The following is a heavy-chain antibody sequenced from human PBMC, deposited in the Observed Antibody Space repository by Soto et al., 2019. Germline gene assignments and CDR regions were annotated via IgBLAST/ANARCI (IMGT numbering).Heavy chain of an antibody. Sequence: QVQLQESGPGLVKPSETLSLTCTVSGGSISSYYWSWIRQPAGKGLEWIGRIYTSGSTNYNPSLKSRVTMSVDTSKNQFSLKLSSVTAADTAVYYCARDSGLAYCGGDCYNDAFDIWGQGTMVTVSS. CDR3: ARDSGLAYCGGDCYNDAFDI. J-gene: IGHJ3*02. V-gene: IGHV4-4*07. CDR2: IYTSGST. CDR1: GGSISSYY. D-gene: IGHD2-21*02.